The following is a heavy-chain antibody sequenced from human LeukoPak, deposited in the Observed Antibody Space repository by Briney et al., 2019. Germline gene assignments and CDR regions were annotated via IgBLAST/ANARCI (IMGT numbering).Heavy chain of an antibody. V-gene: IGHV3-66*01. D-gene: IGHD6-19*01. CDR2: IYSGGST. Sequence: GGSLRLSCAASGFTFSSNAMHWVRQAPGKGLEWVSIIYSGGSTYYADSVRGRFTISRDNSKNTLYLLMNSLRAEDTAVYYCATSGWWGYFDYWGQGTLVTVSS. J-gene: IGHJ4*02. CDR1: GFTFSSNA. CDR3: ATSGWWGYFDY.